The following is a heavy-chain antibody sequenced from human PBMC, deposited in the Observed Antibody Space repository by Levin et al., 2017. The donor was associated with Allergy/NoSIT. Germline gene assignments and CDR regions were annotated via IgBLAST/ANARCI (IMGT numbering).Heavy chain of an antibody. CDR3: TRLGSAASGDY. CDR2: IRSKANSYAT. Sequence: GESLKISCAASGFTFSGSAMHWVRQASGKGLEWVGRIRSKANSYATAYAASVKGRFTISRDDSKNTAYLQMNSLKTEDTAVYYCTRLGSAASGDYWGQGTLVTVSS. V-gene: IGHV3-73*01. D-gene: IGHD3-10*01. J-gene: IGHJ4*02. CDR1: GFTFSGSA.